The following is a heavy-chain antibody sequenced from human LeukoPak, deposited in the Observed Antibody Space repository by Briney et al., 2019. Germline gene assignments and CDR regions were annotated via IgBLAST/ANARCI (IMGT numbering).Heavy chain of an antibody. D-gene: IGHD2-15*01. CDR3: ARDGDCSGGTCYSGLNY. CDR1: GFTFSSYA. J-gene: IGHJ4*02. CDR2: ISASGDYT. Sequence: GGSLRLSCAASGFTFSSYAMSWVRQAPGKGLEWVSSISASGDYTNYADSVKGRFTISRDNSRNTLYLQMDSLRAEDTAVCYCARDGDCSGGTCYSGLNYWGQGTLVTVSS. V-gene: IGHV3-23*01.